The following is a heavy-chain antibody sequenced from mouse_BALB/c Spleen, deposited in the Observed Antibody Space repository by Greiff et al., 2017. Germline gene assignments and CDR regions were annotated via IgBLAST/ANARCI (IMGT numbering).Heavy chain of an antibody. Sequence: QVQLKQSGAELVRPGTSVKLSCKASGYAFTDYYIDWVKQRPGQGLEWIGVIDPGSGGTEYNEKFKGKATLTADKSSSTAYMQLSSLTSDNTAVYVCARYDCGSSFDYWGQGTTLTVSS. J-gene: IGHJ2*01. D-gene: IGHD1-1*01. CDR2: IDPGSGGT. CDR1: GYAFTDYY. V-gene: IGHV1-54*01. CDR3: ARYDCGSSFDY.